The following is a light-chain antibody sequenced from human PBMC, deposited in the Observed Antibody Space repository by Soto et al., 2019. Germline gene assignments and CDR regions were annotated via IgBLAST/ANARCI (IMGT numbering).Light chain of an antibody. V-gene: IGKV1-33*01. CDR3: QQYDNLPT. J-gene: IGKJ4*01. CDR2: DAS. Sequence: DIQRTQSPSSLSASVGDRVTITCRASQSISSYLNWYQQKPGKAPKLLIDDASNLETGVPSRFSGSGSGTDFTFTISSLQPEDIATYYCQQYDNLPTFGGGTKVDIK. CDR1: QSISSY.